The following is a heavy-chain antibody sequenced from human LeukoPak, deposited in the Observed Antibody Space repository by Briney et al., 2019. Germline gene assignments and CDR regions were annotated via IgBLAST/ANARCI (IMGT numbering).Heavy chain of an antibody. CDR2: IYYSGST. V-gene: IGHV4-30-4*01. CDR3: ARAVSGFSGGNWFDP. J-gene: IGHJ5*02. Sequence: SQTLSLTCTVSGGSISSGDYYWSWIRQPPGKGLEWIGYIYYSGSTYYNPSLKSRATISVDTSKNQFSLKLSSVTAADTAVYYCARAVSGFSGGNWFDPWGQGTLVTVSS. D-gene: IGHD1-26*01. CDR1: GGSISSGDYY.